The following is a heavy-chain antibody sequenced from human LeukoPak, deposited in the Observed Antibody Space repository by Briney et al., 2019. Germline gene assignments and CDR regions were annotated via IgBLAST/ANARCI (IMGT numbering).Heavy chain of an antibody. D-gene: IGHD5-18*01. CDR1: GGSISSYY. CDR3: ARGYSYGSYYLDY. J-gene: IGHJ4*02. CDR2: IYYSGST. V-gene: IGHV4-59*01. Sequence: SETLSLTCTVSGGSISSYYWSWIRQPPGKGLEWIGYIYYSGSTNYNPSLKSRVTISVDTSKNQFSLKLSSVTAADTAAYYCARGYSYGSYYLDYWGQGTLVTVSS.